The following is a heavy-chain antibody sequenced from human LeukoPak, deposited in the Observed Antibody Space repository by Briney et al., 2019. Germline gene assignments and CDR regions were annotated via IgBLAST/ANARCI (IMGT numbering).Heavy chain of an antibody. D-gene: IGHD1-26*01. J-gene: IGHJ4*02. Sequence: GGSLRLSCAASGFTFSNYGMSWVRQAPGKGLEWVASIKQDGSEKFYVDSVKGRFTISRDNAKNSLYLQMNSLRAEDTAVYYCARDSGSYYSLDYWGQGTLVTVSS. CDR2: IKQDGSEK. V-gene: IGHV3-7*01. CDR1: GFTFSNYG. CDR3: ARDSGSYYSLDY.